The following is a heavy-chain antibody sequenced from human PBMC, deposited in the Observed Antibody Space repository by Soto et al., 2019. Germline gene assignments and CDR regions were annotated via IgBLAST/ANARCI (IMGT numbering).Heavy chain of an antibody. D-gene: IGHD6-13*01. CDR2: ISSNGGST. V-gene: IGHV3-64*01. Sequence: EVQLVESGGGLVQPGGSLRLSCAASGFTFSSYAMHWVRQAPGKGLEYVSGISSNGGSTYYANSVKGRFTISRDNTKKELYLQMGSLRAEDMAVYYCARQSYSSYYSNYWGQGTLVTVSS. CDR1: GFTFSSYA. J-gene: IGHJ4*02. CDR3: ARQSYSSYYSNY.